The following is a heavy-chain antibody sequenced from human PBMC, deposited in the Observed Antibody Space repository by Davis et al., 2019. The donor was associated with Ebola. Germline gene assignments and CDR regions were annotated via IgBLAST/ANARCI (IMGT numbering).Heavy chain of an antibody. D-gene: IGHD2-2*02. Sequence: AASVKVSCKASGYTFTSYGISWVRQAPGQGLEWMGWISAYNGNTNYAQKFQERVTITRDMSTSTAYMELSSLRSEDTAVYYCAAPGNHCSSTSCYTRYYYGMDVWGQGTTVTVSS. CDR1: GYTFTSYG. J-gene: IGHJ6*02. V-gene: IGHV1-18*01. CDR2: ISAYNGNT. CDR3: AAPGNHCSSTSCYTRYYYGMDV.